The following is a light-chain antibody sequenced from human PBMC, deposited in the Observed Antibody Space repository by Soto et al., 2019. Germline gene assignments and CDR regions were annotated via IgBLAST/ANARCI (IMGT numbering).Light chain of an antibody. CDR3: QQYNQWPGT. V-gene: IGKV3-15*01. Sequence: EILMTQSPATLSVPPGERATLSCRASQSITNNLAWYQHKPGQAPRLLIYLASARATGIPARFSGSGSGTEFTLTINSLQSEDFAFYYCQQYNQWPGTFGTGTQVDIK. J-gene: IGKJ3*01. CDR1: QSITNN. CDR2: LAS.